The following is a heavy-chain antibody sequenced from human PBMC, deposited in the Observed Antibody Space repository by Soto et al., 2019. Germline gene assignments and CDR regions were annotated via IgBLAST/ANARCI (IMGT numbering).Heavy chain of an antibody. D-gene: IGHD3-22*01. Sequence: GGSLRLSCAASGFTFSTYTMSWVRQAPGKGLEWVSAISGSGGSTYYADSVKGRFTISRDNSKNTLYLQMNSLRAEDTAVYYCATAGGKNYYYDSSGKDYWGQGTLVTVSS. J-gene: IGHJ4*02. CDR3: ATAGGKNYYYDSSGKDY. CDR2: ISGSGGST. V-gene: IGHV3-23*01. CDR1: GFTFSTYT.